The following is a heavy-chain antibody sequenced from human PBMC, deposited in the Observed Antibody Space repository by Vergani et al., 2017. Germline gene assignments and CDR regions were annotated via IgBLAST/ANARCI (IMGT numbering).Heavy chain of an antibody. V-gene: IGHV5-10-1*03. D-gene: IGHD2-2*02. Sequence: EVQLVQSGAEVKTPGESLRISCKGSGYSFTSYWISWVRQMPGKGLEWMGRIDPSDSYTNYSPSFQGHVTISADKSISTAYLQWSSLKASDTAMYYCARHPDDAPGYRWFDPWGQGTLVTVSS. J-gene: IGHJ5*02. CDR2: IDPSDSYT. CDR3: ARHPDDAPGYRWFDP. CDR1: GYSFTSYW.